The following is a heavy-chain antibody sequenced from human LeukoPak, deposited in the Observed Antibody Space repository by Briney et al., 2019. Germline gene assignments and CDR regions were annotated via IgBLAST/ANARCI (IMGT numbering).Heavy chain of an antibody. Sequence: GASVKVSCKVSGYTLTELSMHWVRQAPGKGLEWMGGFDPEDGETIYAQKFQGRVTMTEDTSTDTAYMELCSLRSEDTAVYYCATDLGIVGATNGFDYWGQGTLVTVSS. J-gene: IGHJ4*02. CDR1: GYTLTELS. V-gene: IGHV1-24*01. CDR2: FDPEDGET. D-gene: IGHD1-26*01. CDR3: ATDLGIVGATNGFDY.